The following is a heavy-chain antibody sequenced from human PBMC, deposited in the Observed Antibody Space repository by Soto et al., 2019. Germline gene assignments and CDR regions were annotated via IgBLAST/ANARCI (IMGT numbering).Heavy chain of an antibody. V-gene: IGHV5-10-1*01. CDR3: VRRPGFAVVVPAESNRAPAYYYYGMDA. Sequence: GESLKISCKGSGYSFTSYWISWVRQMPGKGLEWMGRIDPSDSYTNYSPSFQGHVTISADKSISTAYLQWSSLKASDTAMYYCVRRPGFAVVVPAESNRAPAYYYYGMDAWGQGTTVTVSS. CDR2: IDPSDSYT. D-gene: IGHD2-2*01. CDR1: GYSFTSYW. J-gene: IGHJ6*02.